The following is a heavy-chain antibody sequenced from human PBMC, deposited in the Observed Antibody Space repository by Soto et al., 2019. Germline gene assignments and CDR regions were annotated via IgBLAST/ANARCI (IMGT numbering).Heavy chain of an antibody. J-gene: IGHJ4*02. CDR1: GGSISSYY. V-gene: IGHV4-59*01. D-gene: IGHD2-15*01. CDR3: ARVRWDCSGGSCYFHYFDY. CDR2: IYYSGST. Sequence: SETLSLTCTVSGGSISSYYWSWIRQPPGKGLEWIGYIYYSGSTNYNPSLKSRVTISVDTSKNQFSLKLSSVTAADTAVYYCARVRWDCSGGSCYFHYFDYWGQGTLVTVSS.